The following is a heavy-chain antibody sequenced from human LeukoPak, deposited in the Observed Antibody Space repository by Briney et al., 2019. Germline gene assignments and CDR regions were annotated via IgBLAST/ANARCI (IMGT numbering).Heavy chain of an antibody. D-gene: IGHD5-12*01. CDR2: ISSSSSYI. V-gene: IGHV3-21*01. CDR3: ARDRNSGYDSSFDY. J-gene: IGHJ4*02. CDR1: GFTFSSYS. Sequence: GGSLRLSCAASGFTFSSYSMNWVRQAPGKGLEWVSSISSSSSYIYYADSVKGRFTISRDNAKNSLYLQMNSLRAEDTAVYYCARDRNSGYDSSFDYWGQGTLVTVS.